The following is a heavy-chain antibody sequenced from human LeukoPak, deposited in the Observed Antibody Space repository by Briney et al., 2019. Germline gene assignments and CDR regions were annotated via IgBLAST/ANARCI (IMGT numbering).Heavy chain of an antibody. Sequence: ASVKVSCKASGGTFSSYAISWVRQAPGQGLEWMGGIIPIFGTANYAQKFQGRVTITADESTSTAYMELSSLRSEDTAVYYCASDRNWNDGGGFDYWGQGTLVTVSS. V-gene: IGHV1-69*13. D-gene: IGHD1-1*01. J-gene: IGHJ4*02. CDR1: GGTFSSYA. CDR2: IIPIFGTA. CDR3: ASDRNWNDGGGFDY.